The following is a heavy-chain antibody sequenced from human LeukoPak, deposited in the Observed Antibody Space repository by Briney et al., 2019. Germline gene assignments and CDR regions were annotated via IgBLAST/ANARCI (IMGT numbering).Heavy chain of an antibody. CDR2: FEPENGEA. V-gene: IGHV1-24*01. D-gene: IGHD2-8*01. Sequence: SVKVSCKVSGYSLSELSMHWGRQAPGKGLELMGGFEPENGEAVYAQKFQGRVTMTEDTSTDKRFMELNGLKSDDTAVYYYAAGGVYDLLDNWGQGTLVTVSS. CDR3: AAGGVYDLLDN. J-gene: IGHJ4*02. CDR1: GYSLSELS.